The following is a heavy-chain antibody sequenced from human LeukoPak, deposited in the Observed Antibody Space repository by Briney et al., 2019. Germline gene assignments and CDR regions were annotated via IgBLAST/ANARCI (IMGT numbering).Heavy chain of an antibody. CDR1: GYTFTDYY. CDR2: INPNNGGT. D-gene: IGHD6-19*01. CDR3: ARDRAESQWLVRYWFDP. Sequence: VASVKVSCKTSGYTFTDYYIHWVRQAPGQGLEWMGWINPNNGGTNYTQKFQGRVTMTRDTSISTAYMELKRLRSDDTAVYYCARDRAESQWLVRYWFDPWGQGTLVTVSS. J-gene: IGHJ5*02. V-gene: IGHV1-2*02.